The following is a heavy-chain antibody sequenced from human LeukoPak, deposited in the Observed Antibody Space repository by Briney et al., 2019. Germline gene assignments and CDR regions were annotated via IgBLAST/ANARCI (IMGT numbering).Heavy chain of an antibody. J-gene: IGHJ4*02. Sequence: NRGESLKISCKGSGYSFTSYWIGWVRQMPGKGLEWMGIIYPGDSDTRYSPSFQGQVTISADKSISTAYLQWSSLKASDTAMYYCARLAYVTYYDSSGYPYYFDYWGQGTLVTVSS. V-gene: IGHV5-51*01. CDR3: ARLAYVTYYDSSGYPYYFDY. CDR2: IYPGDSDT. CDR1: GYSFTSYW. D-gene: IGHD3-22*01.